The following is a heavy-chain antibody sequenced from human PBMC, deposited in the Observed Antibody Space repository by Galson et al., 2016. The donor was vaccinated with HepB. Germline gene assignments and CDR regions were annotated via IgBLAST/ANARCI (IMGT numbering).Heavy chain of an antibody. J-gene: IGHJ6*02. CDR1: GDSVSSNSAT. CDR2: TYYRSKWYN. CDR3: ARVRSGYSGYANPYYYGMDV. V-gene: IGHV6-1*01. D-gene: IGHD5-12*01. Sequence: CAISGDSVSSNSATWNWIRQSPSRDLEWLGRTYYRSKWYNDYALSVKSRITINPDTSKNQFSLQLNSVTPEDTAVYYCARVRSGYSGYANPYYYGMDVWGQGTTVTVSS.